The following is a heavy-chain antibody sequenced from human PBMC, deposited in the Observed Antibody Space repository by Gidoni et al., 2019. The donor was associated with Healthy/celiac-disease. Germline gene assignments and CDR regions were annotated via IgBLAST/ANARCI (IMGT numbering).Heavy chain of an antibody. Sequence: QVQLVESGGGVVQPGRSLRLSWAASGFTFSSYAMHWVRQAPGKGLGWVAVISYDGSNKYYADSVKGRFTISRDNSKNTLYLQMNSLRAEDTAVYYCARVGEEQWLVGGFDYWGQGTLVTVSS. CDR2: ISYDGSNK. CDR1: GFTFSSYA. D-gene: IGHD6-19*01. CDR3: ARVGEEQWLVGGFDY. V-gene: IGHV3-30-3*01. J-gene: IGHJ4*02.